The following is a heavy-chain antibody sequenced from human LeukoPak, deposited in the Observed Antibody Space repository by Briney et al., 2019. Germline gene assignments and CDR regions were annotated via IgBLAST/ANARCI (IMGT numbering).Heavy chain of an antibody. Sequence: PGGSLRLSCAASGFTVSSNYMSWVRQAPGKGLEWVSVIYSGGSTYYADSVKGRFTISRDNSKNTLYLQMNSLRAEDTAVYYCASSNRAPYYFDYWGQGTLVTVSS. CDR1: GFTVSSNY. CDR3: ASSNRAPYYFDY. D-gene: IGHD2/OR15-2a*01. V-gene: IGHV3-53*01. CDR2: IYSGGST. J-gene: IGHJ4*02.